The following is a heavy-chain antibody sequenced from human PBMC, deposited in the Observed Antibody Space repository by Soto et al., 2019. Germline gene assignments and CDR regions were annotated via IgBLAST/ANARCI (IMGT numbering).Heavy chain of an antibody. D-gene: IGHD3-10*01. Sequence: GGSLSLSCVASGFPFISYSINWVRQAPGKGLEWVSSITSASYIYYADSLKDRFTVSRDNAKNSMYLQMNSLRAEDTAVYYCARGSLSYFDYWGQVTLVTVSS. CDR3: ARGSLSYFDY. CDR1: GFPFISYS. CDR2: ITSASYI. J-gene: IGHJ4*02. V-gene: IGHV3-21*01.